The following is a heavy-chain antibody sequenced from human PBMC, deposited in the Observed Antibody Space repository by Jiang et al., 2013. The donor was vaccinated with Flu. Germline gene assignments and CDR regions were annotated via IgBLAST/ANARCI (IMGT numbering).Heavy chain of an antibody. CDR3: TRDLVRGIILIPATYFDY. D-gene: IGHD2-2*01. CDR2: IRNKVYRGTT. Sequence: LESGGGLVQPGRSLRLSCTASGFTFGDYAVSWLRQAPGKGLEWVGFIRNKVYRGTTDYAASVKGRFTISRDDSKSIAYLQMSSLKTEDTAVYYCTRDLVRGIILIPATYFDYWGQGALVTVSS. CDR1: GFTFGDYA. V-gene: IGHV3-49*03. J-gene: IGHJ4*02.